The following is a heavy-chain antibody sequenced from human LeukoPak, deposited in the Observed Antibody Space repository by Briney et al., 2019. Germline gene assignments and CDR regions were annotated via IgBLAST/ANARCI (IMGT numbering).Heavy chain of an antibody. CDR3: ARMPVTSARYCSSTSCSY. J-gene: IGHJ4*02. D-gene: IGHD2-2*01. CDR1: GYTFTGYY. Sequence: ASVKVCCKASGYTFTGYYMHWVRQAPGQGLEWMGWINPNSGGTNYAQKFQGRVTMTRDTSISTAYMELSRLRSDDTAVYYCARMPVTSARYCSSTSCSYWGQGALVTVSS. V-gene: IGHV1-2*02. CDR2: INPNSGGT.